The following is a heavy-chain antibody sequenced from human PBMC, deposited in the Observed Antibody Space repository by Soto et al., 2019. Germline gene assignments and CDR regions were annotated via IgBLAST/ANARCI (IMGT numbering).Heavy chain of an antibody. J-gene: IGHJ4*02. CDR3: ARDVAMPTGLGLGY. V-gene: IGHV3-30*03. CDR1: GFAFTNYG. D-gene: IGHD2-2*01. CDR2: VSNDGNRK. Sequence: QTGGSLRLSCAASGFAFTNYGMHWVRQAPGKGLEWVAFVSNDGNRKYYADSVKGRFTISRDNSENTVYLQMTSLRRDDTAVFYCARDVAMPTGLGLGYWGQGALVTVSS.